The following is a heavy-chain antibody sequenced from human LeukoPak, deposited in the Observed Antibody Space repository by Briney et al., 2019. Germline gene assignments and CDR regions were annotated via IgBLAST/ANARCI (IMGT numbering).Heavy chain of an antibody. CDR3: ARGGGARPDY. Sequence: GGSLRHSCTASGFTFSSYGMNWVRQAPGKGLKWVSYISSSSSAINYADSVKGRFTISRDNAKNSLFLQMDSLRDEDTAMYYCARGGGARPDYWGQGTLVTVSS. CDR2: ISSSSSAI. D-gene: IGHD3-10*01. V-gene: IGHV3-48*02. CDR1: GFTFSSYG. J-gene: IGHJ4*02.